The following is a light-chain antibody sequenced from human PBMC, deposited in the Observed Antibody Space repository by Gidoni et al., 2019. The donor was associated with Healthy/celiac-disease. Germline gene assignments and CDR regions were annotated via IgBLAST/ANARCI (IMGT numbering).Light chain of an antibody. CDR2: DAS. J-gene: IGKJ4*01. Sequence: DIQMTQSPSSLSASVGDRVTITCQASQDISNYLNWYQQKPGKAPKLLIYDASNLETGVPSRFSGSGSGTDFTFTISSLQPEDIATYYCQQYDNLSFTCGGGTKVEIK. CDR1: QDISNY. V-gene: IGKV1-33*01. CDR3: QQYDNLSFT.